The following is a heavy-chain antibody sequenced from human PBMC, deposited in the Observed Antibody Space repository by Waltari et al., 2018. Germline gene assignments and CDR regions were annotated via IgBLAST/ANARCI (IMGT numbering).Heavy chain of an antibody. D-gene: IGHD4-17*01. CDR1: GPAFVTYG. CDR3: AVRNSDYGDYWFDP. V-gene: IGHV1-18*04. J-gene: IGHJ5*02. CDR2: VRDYNRDP. Sequence: QGHLLQSGAEVRKSGASVWVSCKASGPAFVTYGMSWMRRDPGQGREWIGWVRDYNRDPQDAQKFQGRVTMTTDTSTTTAYMELSDLRSDDTAVYYCAVRNSDYGDYWFDPWGQGTLVTVS.